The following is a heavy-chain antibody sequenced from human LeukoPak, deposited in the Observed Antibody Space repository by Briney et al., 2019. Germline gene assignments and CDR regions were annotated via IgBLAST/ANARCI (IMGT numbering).Heavy chain of an antibody. J-gene: IGHJ4*02. Sequence: PGGSLRLSCAASGFTFSSYEMNWVRQAPGKGLEWVSYISSSGSTIYYADSAKGRFTISRDNAKNSLYLQMNSLRAEDTAVYYCARDRYDYVWGSYVFDYWGQGTLVTVSS. V-gene: IGHV3-48*03. CDR3: ARDRYDYVWGSYVFDY. CDR1: GFTFSSYE. CDR2: ISSSGSTI. D-gene: IGHD3-16*01.